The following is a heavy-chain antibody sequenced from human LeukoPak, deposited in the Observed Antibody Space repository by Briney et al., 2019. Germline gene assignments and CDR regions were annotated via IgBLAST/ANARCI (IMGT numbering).Heavy chain of an antibody. CDR1: GYTFTSNA. D-gene: IGHD2-2*01. J-gene: IGHJ4*02. Sequence: ASVKVSCKASGYTFTSNAMHWVRQAPGQRLEWMGWINAGNGNTKYSQKFQGRVTITRDTSASTAYMELSSLRSEDTAVYYCARPIGYCSSTSCPRPFDYWGQGTLVTVSS. V-gene: IGHV1-3*01. CDR2: INAGNGNT. CDR3: ARPIGYCSSTSCPRPFDY.